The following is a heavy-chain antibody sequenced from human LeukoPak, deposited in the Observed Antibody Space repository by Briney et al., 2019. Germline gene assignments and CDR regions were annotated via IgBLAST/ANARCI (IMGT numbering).Heavy chain of an antibody. CDR3: ARVQNIVGATKTGFFDS. V-gene: IGHV4-4*07. D-gene: IGHD1-26*01. CDR2: IYTSGST. CDR1: GGSISSYY. J-gene: IGHJ4*02. Sequence: SETLSLTCTVSGGSISSYYWSWIRQPAGKGLEWIGRIYTSGSTNYNPSLKSRVTMSVDTSKNQFSLKLTSVTAADTAIYYCARVQNIVGATKTGFFDSWGQGTLVTVSS.